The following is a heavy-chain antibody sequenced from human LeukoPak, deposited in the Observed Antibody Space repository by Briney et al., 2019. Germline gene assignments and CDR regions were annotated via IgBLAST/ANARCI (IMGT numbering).Heavy chain of an antibody. CDR1: VGTFSIYA. Sequence: SVKLSCNASVGTFSIYAIRWVRQAPGQGLEWMGAIIPIFGTANYAQKFQGRVTSTADESTSTAYMELSSLRSEDTAVYYGARDRLDYYDSSRYYGGWGQGTLVTVSS. V-gene: IGHV1-69*01. CDR2: IIPIFGTA. J-gene: IGHJ4*02. D-gene: IGHD3-22*01. CDR3: ARDRLDYYDSSRYYGG.